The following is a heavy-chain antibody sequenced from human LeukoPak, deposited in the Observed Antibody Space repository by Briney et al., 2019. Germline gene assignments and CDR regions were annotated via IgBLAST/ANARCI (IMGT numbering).Heavy chain of an antibody. CDR3: SRWGHTHDY. V-gene: IGHV4-59*01. CDR1: GGSINNYY. CDR2: IYYSGST. Sequence: SETLSLTCTVSGGSINNYYWSWIRQPPGKGLEWIGYIYYSGSTNYNPSLKGRVTISVDTSKNQFPLKLYSVTAADTAVYYCSRWGHTHDYWGQGTLVTVSS. J-gene: IGHJ4*02. D-gene: IGHD3-16*01.